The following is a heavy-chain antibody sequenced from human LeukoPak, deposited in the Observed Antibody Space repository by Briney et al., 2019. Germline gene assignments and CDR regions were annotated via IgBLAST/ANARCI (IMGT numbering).Heavy chain of an antibody. D-gene: IGHD3-10*01. CDR2: ISAYNGNT. Sequence: GASVKVSCKASGYTFTSYGISWVRQAPGQELEWMGWISAYNGNTNYAQKLQGRVTMTTDTSTSTAYMELRSLRSDDTAVYYCARAVWFGELRHYYYYYMDVWGKGTTVTISS. V-gene: IGHV1-18*01. J-gene: IGHJ6*03. CDR1: GYTFTSYG. CDR3: ARAVWFGELRHYYYYYMDV.